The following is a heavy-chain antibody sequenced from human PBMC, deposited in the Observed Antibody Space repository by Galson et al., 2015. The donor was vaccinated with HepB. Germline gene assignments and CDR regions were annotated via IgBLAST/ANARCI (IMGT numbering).Heavy chain of an antibody. Sequence: SLRLSCAASGFSFSSYSMSWVRQAPGKGLEWVSSISSSSSYIYYTDSVKGRFTISRDNAKNSLYLQMNSLRAEDTAVYYCARVAEMATVAYFDYWGQETLVTVSS. J-gene: IGHJ4*02. CDR3: ARVAEMATVAYFDY. D-gene: IGHD5-24*01. CDR1: GFSFSSYS. V-gene: IGHV3-21*01. CDR2: ISSSSSYI.